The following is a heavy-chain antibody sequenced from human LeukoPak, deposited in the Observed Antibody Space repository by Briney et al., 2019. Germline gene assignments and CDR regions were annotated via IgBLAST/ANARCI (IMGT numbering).Heavy chain of an antibody. V-gene: IGHV4-39*01. Sequence: SETLSLTCTVSGGSISSSSYYWGWIRQPPGRGLDWFGTNYYAGGTYYNPSLKSRVTISVDTSKNQFSLRLSSVTAADTAVYYCARGFGESEYYYYGMDVWGQGTTVTVSS. J-gene: IGHJ6*02. CDR3: ARGFGESEYYYYGMDV. D-gene: IGHD3-10*01. CDR2: NYYAGGT. CDR1: GGSISSSSYY.